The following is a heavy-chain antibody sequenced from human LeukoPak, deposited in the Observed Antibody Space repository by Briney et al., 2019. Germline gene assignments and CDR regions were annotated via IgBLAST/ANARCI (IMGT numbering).Heavy chain of an antibody. Sequence: ASVKVSCKASGYTFTGYYMHWVRQAPGQGLEWMGWINPNSGDTNYAQKFQGRVTMTRDTSISTAYMELSSLRYDDTAVYYCASRGGSGKYDFDFWGQGTLVTVSS. CDR3: ASRGGSGKYDFDF. CDR1: GYTFTGYY. D-gene: IGHD3-10*01. CDR2: INPNSGDT. J-gene: IGHJ4*02. V-gene: IGHV1-2*02.